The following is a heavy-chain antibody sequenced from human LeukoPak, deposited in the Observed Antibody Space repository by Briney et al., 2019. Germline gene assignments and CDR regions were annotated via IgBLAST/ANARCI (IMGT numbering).Heavy chain of an antibody. J-gene: IGHJ4*02. Sequence: GGSLSLSCAASGFTFTNAWMTWVRQAPGKGLERVGRIKSKTDGGTTDYAAPVKGRFTISRDDSKNTVYLQMNSLQTEDTAVYYCARVGGYYYDYWGLGTLVTVSS. CDR3: ARVGGYYYDY. CDR1: GFTFTNAW. CDR2: IKSKTDGGTT. D-gene: IGHD3-22*01. V-gene: IGHV3-15*01.